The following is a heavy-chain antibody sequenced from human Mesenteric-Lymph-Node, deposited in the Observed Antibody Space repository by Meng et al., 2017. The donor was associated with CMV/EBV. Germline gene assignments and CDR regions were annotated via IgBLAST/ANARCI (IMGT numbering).Heavy chain of an antibody. J-gene: IGHJ3*02. CDR3: AREMEAARPAFDI. Sequence: SETLSLTCTVSGGSISSGGYYWSWIRQHPGKGLEWIGYIYYSGSTYYNPSLKSRVTISVDTSKNQFSLKLSSVTAADTAVYYCAREMEAARPAFDIWGQGTMVTVSS. D-gene: IGHD6-6*01. CDR1: GGSISSGGYY. V-gene: IGHV4-31*03. CDR2: IYYSGST.